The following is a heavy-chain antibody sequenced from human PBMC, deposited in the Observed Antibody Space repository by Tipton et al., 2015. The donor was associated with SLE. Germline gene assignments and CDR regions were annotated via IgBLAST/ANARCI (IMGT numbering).Heavy chain of an antibody. J-gene: IGHJ2*01. V-gene: IGHV1-69*01. CDR2: IIPIFGTP. Sequence: QSEAEVKKPGSSVKVSCKASGGTFSNFAISWVRQAPGQGLEWMGEIIPIFGTPNSAQKFQGRVTITADEVTSTAYMELSSLRPEDTAVYYCARRRWLQLDWYFDLWGRGILVTVSS. D-gene: IGHD5-24*01. CDR3: ARRRWLQLDWYFDL. CDR1: GGTFSNFA.